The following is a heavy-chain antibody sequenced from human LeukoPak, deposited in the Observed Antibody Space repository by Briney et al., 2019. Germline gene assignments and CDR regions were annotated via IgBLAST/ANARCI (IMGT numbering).Heavy chain of an antibody. CDR1: GGSISSYY. CDR2: IYYSGST. Sequence: SSETLSLTCTVSGGSISSYYWSWIRQPPGKGLEWIGYIYYSGSTNYNPSLKSRVTISVDTSKNQFSLELSSVTAADTAVYYCARLSGCSSTSCYTSFDYWGQGTLVTVSS. V-gene: IGHV4-59*08. CDR3: ARLSGCSSTSCYTSFDY. D-gene: IGHD2-2*02. J-gene: IGHJ4*02.